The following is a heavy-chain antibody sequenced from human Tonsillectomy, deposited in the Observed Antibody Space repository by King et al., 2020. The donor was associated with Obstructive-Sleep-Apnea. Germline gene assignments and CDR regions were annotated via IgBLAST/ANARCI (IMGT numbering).Heavy chain of an antibody. J-gene: IGHJ6*02. CDR3: ARGHDPPYYYYGMDV. V-gene: IGHV4-31*03. D-gene: IGHD1-1*01. CDR1: GGSISSGGYY. Sequence: QLQESGPGLVKPSQTLSLTCTVSGGSISSGGYYWSWIRQHPGKGLDWIGYIYYSGSTYYNPSLKIRVTISVDTSKNQFSLKLSSVTAADTAAYYCARGHDPPYYYYGMDVWGQGTTVTVSS. CDR2: IYYSGST.